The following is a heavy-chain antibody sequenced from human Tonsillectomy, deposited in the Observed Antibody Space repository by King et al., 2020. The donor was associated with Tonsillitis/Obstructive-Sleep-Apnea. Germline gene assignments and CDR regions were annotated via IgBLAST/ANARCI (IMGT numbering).Heavy chain of an antibody. Sequence: VQLQESGPGLVKPSQTLSLTCTVSGGSISSGGSYWSWIRQHPGKGLEWIGYIYYSGSTYYNPSLKSRVTISVDTSKNQFSLKLSSVTAADTAVYYCARDTTYYYDSSGYSSRSFDIWGQGTMVTVSS. J-gene: IGHJ3*02. D-gene: IGHD3-22*01. V-gene: IGHV4-31*03. CDR2: IYYSGST. CDR3: ARDTTYYYDSSGYSSRSFDI. CDR1: GGSISSGGSY.